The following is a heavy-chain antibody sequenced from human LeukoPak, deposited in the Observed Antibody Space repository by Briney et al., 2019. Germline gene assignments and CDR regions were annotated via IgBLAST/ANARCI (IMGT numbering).Heavy chain of an antibody. D-gene: IGHD2-2*01. CDR2: IYYSGGT. V-gene: IGHV4-59*12. CDR3: ARDSNAFDI. J-gene: IGHJ3*02. Sequence: PSETLSLTCSVSGGAISSYYWSWIRQPPGKGLEWIGYIYYSGGTNYNPSLKSRVTISVDASKNQFSLKLSSVTAADTAVYYCARDSNAFDIWGRGTVVTVSS. CDR1: GGAISSYY.